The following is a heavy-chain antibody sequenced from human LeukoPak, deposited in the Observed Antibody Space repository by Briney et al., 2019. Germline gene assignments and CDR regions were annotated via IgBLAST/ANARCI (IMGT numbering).Heavy chain of an antibody. CDR1: GGSISSSSYY. Sequence: SETLSPTCTVSGGSISSSSYYWGWIRQPPGKGLEWIGSIYYSGSTYYNPSLKSRVTISVDTSKNQFSLKLSSVTAADTAVYYCLSYYDILTGYFQWGQGTLVTVSS. J-gene: IGHJ4*02. CDR3: LSYYDILTGYFQ. D-gene: IGHD3-9*01. CDR2: IYYSGST. V-gene: IGHV4-39*01.